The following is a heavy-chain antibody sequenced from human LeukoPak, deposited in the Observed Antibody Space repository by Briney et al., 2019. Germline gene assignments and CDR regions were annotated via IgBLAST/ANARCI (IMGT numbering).Heavy chain of an antibody. Sequence: SETLSLTCTASDGSINSDFGTWIRQPPGKGLEWIGYIRYSGRTSYNPSLKSRVTISIDTSKNLFSLKLSSVTAADTAVYYCALSSDGLWGPFDYWGQGTLVTVSS. CDR3: ALSSDGLWGPFDY. V-gene: IGHV4-59*01. J-gene: IGHJ4*02. CDR1: DGSINSDF. CDR2: IRYSGRT. D-gene: IGHD7-27*01.